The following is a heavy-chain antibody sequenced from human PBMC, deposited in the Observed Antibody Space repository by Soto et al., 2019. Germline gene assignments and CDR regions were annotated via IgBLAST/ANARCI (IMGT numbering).Heavy chain of an antibody. D-gene: IGHD3-22*01. CDR1: GGSISSSSYY. Sequence: QLQLQESGPGLVKPSETLSLTCTVSGGSISSSSYYWGWIRQPPGKGLEWIGSIYYSGSTYYNPSLKSRVTISVDTSKNQFSLKLSSVTAADTAVYYCARLGYDSSGYYFIVFDYWGQGTLVTVSS. CDR2: IYYSGST. V-gene: IGHV4-39*01. CDR3: ARLGYDSSGYYFIVFDY. J-gene: IGHJ4*02.